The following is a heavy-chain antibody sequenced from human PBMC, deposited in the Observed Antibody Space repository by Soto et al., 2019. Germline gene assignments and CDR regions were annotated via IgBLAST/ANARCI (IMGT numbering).Heavy chain of an antibody. V-gene: IGHV1-18*01. CDR2: ISGYNGNT. Sequence: QVQLVQSGAEVKKPGASVTVSCKASGYTITNYGFSWVRQAPGQGLEWMGWISGYNGNTKYAEKFQTRVTMTTDTSTNTAHMELRSLRSDDTAVYYCAREGQAPYYYYGMDVWGQGTAVTVSS. J-gene: IGHJ6*02. CDR3: AREGQAPYYYYGMDV. CDR1: GYTITNYG.